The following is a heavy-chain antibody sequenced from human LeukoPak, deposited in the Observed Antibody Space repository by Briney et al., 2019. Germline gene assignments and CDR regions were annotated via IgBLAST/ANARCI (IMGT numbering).Heavy chain of an antibody. CDR2: ISPSGGST. V-gene: IGHV1-46*01. CDR1: GYTFTSNY. Sequence: ASVKVSCKAFGYTFTSNYMHWVRQAPGQGPEWMGVISPSGGSTTYAQKFQGRVTLTRDMSTSTDYLELSSLRSEDTAVYYCARDLLYYYDSSGMDVWGKGTTVTISS. J-gene: IGHJ6*04. CDR3: ARDLLYYYDSSGMDV. D-gene: IGHD3-22*01.